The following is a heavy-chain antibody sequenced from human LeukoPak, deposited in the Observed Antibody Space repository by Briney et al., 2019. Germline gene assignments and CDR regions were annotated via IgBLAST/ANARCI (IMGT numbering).Heavy chain of an antibody. CDR2: IHSSRGT. J-gene: IGHJ4*02. CDR1: GGSLSNYY. Sequence: PSETLSLTCTVSGGSLSNYYWSWIRQPPGKGLEWIGYIHSSRGTNYNPSLKSRVTISPDTSRNQFSLKLSSVTAADTAVYYCAREDGEGIDYWGQGTLVTVSS. CDR3: AREDGEGIDY. D-gene: IGHD3-10*01. V-gene: IGHV4-59*12.